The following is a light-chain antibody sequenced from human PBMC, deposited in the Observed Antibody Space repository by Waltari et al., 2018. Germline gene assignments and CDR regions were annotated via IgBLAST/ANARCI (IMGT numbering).Light chain of an antibody. CDR2: CNS. J-gene: IGLJ2*01. CDR1: SSNIGATYV. Sequence: QSVLTQPPSVSGAPGQRITIPCTGSSSNIGATYVAQWYQQLPGKAPKVLIYCNSNRPSGVPDRFSGSKSGTSASLAITGLQAEDEADYYCQSYDSLIGSVIFGGGTKLTVL. V-gene: IGLV1-40*01. CDR3: QSYDSLIGSVI.